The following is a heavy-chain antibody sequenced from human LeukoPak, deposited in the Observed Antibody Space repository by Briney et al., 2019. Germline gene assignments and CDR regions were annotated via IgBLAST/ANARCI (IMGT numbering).Heavy chain of an antibody. V-gene: IGHV4-34*01. CDR2: IYYSGST. CDR3: ARVGYSYAKYYFDY. CDR1: GGSFSGYY. J-gene: IGHJ4*02. Sequence: SETLSLTCAVYGGSFSGYYWSWIRQPPGKGLEWIGSIYYSGSTYYNPSLKSRVTISVDTSKNQFSLKLSSVTAADTAVYYCARVGYSYAKYYFDYWGQGTLVTVSS. D-gene: IGHD5-18*01.